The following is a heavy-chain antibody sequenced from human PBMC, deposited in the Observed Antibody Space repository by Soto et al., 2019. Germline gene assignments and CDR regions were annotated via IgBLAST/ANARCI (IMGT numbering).Heavy chain of an antibody. CDR1: GFNFRSYA. J-gene: IGHJ6*03. CDR2: VSGTSHTT. Sequence: EVQLVESGGGLVQPGGSLRLSCAASGFNFRSYAMSWIRQAPGKGLEWVSVVSGTSHTTYSVDAVKGRLTVSRDNPEDTLYLQMNSLKAEDTATYFCAKPEVLANSRPFILERSPPAYYYYYSMDGWGYRTVVTVSS. CDR3: AKPEVLANSRPFILERSPPAYYYYYSMDG. V-gene: IGHV3-23*04. D-gene: IGHD3-3*01.